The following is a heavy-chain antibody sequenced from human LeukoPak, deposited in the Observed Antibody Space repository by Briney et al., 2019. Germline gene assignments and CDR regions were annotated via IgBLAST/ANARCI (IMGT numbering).Heavy chain of an antibody. Sequence: SETLSLTCTVSGGSISSYYWSWIRQPPGKGLEWIGYIYYSGSTNYNPPRKSRVTISVDTSKNQFSLKLSSVTAADTAVYYCAGTYGSGSYLTMNDYWGQGTLVTVSS. CDR2: IYYSGST. CDR3: AGTYGSGSYLTMNDY. CDR1: GGSISSYY. V-gene: IGHV4-59*01. J-gene: IGHJ4*02. D-gene: IGHD3-10*01.